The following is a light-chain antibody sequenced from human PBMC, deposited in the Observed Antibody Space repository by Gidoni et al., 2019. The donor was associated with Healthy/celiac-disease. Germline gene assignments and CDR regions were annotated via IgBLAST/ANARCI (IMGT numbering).Light chain of an antibody. CDR3: FSYAGSYTPYV. V-gene: IGLV2-11*01. CDR1: SSDVGGYNY. J-gene: IGLJ1*01. CDR2: DVR. Sequence: QSAMTHPHSVNGCTGQSVNISCTGTSSDVGGYNYVYWYQQHPGHAPKLMIYDVRKRPSGVPDRFSGSKSGNTASLTISGLQAEDEADYYCFSYAGSYTPYVFGTGTKVTVL.